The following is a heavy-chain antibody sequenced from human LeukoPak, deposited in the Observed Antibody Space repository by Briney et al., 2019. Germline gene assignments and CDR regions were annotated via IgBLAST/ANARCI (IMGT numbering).Heavy chain of an antibody. Sequence: GGFLRLSCAASGFMFSSNWMSWVRLAPGKGLEWVANIKEDGTETYYVDSVKGRFTISRDNAKNSLYLQMNSLRVEDTAVYYCAKEGRSLQTYWGQGTLVTVSS. D-gene: IGHD5-24*01. CDR2: IKEDGTET. CDR1: GFMFSSNW. J-gene: IGHJ4*02. V-gene: IGHV3-7*03. CDR3: AKEGRSLQTY.